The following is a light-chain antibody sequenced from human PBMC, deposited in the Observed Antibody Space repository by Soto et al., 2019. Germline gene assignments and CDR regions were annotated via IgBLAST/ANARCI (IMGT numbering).Light chain of an antibody. Sequence: DIPMTQSPPSLSSSAGDIVTITCRARQKIGDYLSWYQQRPGKAPKLLIYSSSILHSAASSRVSVGVSGTDFTLTISDLQPEYFATYYCQQTFSTQISVGGGTTVEIK. J-gene: IGKJ4*01. V-gene: IGKV1-39*01. CDR1: QKIGDY. CDR2: SSS. CDR3: QQTFSTQIS.